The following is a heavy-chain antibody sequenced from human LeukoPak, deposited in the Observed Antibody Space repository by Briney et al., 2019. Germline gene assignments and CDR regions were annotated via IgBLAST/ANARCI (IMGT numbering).Heavy chain of an antibody. V-gene: IGHV3-23*01. CDR3: AKFPELVQFDY. CDR2: ISGSGGST. Sequence: GGSLRLSCAASGFTFSSYGMHWVRQAPGKGLEWVSAISGSGGSTYYADSVKGRFTISRDNSKNTLYLQMNSLGAEDTAVYYCAKFPELVQFDYWGQGTLVTVSS. CDR1: GFTFSSYG. D-gene: IGHD1-1*01. J-gene: IGHJ4*02.